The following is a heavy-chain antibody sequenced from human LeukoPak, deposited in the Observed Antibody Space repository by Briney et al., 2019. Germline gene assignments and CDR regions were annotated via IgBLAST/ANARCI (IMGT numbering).Heavy chain of an antibody. J-gene: IGHJ4*02. CDR2: IFYTGDS. D-gene: IGHD2-21*01. Sequence: SETLSLTCTVSGVSSSSSYWSWIRQPPGKGLEWIGYIFYTGDSNHNPSFKSRVSISLDTSKDQISLKLSSVTAADTAVYYCARHRFASPLDSWGQGTLVTVST. CDR3: ARHRFASPLDS. V-gene: IGHV4-59*08. CDR1: GVSSSSSY.